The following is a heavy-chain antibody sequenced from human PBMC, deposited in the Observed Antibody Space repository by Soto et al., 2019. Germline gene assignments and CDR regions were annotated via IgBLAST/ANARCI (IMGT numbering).Heavy chain of an antibody. J-gene: IGHJ4*02. CDR1: GGTFSSYA. CDR3: AAAEDYYDSSGYYYLLHY. V-gene: IGHV1-69*13. Sequence: GASVKVSCKASGGTFSSYAISWVRQAPGQGLEWMGGIIPIFGTANYAQKFQGRVTITADESTSTAYMELSSLRSEDTAVYYCAAAEDYYDSSGYYYLLHYWGQGTLVTVSS. D-gene: IGHD3-22*01. CDR2: IIPIFGTA.